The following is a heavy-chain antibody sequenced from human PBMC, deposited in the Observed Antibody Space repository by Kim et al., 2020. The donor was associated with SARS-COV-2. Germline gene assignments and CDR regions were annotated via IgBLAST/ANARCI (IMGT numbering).Heavy chain of an antibody. CDR2: ISSTSYYI. Sequence: GGSLRLSCAASEFTFSSYNMNWVRQAPGKGLEWVSSISSTSYYIYYADSVKGRFTISRDNAKNSLYLQMNSLRAEDTAMYYCARAQNWGSPDWYFDLWGRGTLVTVSS. J-gene: IGHJ2*01. D-gene: IGHD7-27*01. CDR1: EFTFSSYN. CDR3: ARAQNWGSPDWYFDL. V-gene: IGHV3-21*01.